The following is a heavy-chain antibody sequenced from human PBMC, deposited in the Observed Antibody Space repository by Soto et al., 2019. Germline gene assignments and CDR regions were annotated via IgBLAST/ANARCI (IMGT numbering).Heavy chain of an antibody. Sequence: EVQLVESGGNLVKTGGPQRLSCAAHGFTFTDYWMHWIRQAPGQGLMWAARINIVGSTTNYAGSVKGRFTISRDTAKNTLYLQMNSLRGEDTAVYYCARDRVVGSGSTDYWGQGTLVTVSS. D-gene: IGHD3-10*01. J-gene: IGHJ4*02. CDR1: GFTFTDYW. V-gene: IGHV3-74*01. CDR3: ARDRVVGSGSTDY. CDR2: INIVGSTT.